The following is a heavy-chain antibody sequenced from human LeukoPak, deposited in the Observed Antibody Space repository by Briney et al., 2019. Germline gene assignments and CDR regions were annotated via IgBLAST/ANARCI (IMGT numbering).Heavy chain of an antibody. CDR2: ISGSGGST. CDR1: GFTFSSYA. D-gene: IGHD3-3*01. J-gene: IGHJ4*02. V-gene: IGHV3-23*01. Sequence: GGSLRLSCAASGFTFSSYAMSWVHQAPGKGLEWVSAISGSGGSTYYADSVKGRFTISRDNSKNTLYLQMNSLRAEDTAVYYCAKDPKSIFGVVNMAHYFDYWGQGTLVTVSS. CDR3: AKDPKSIFGVVNMAHYFDY.